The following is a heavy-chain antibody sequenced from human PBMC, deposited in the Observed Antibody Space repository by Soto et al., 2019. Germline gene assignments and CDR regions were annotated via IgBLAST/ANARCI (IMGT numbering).Heavy chain of an antibody. D-gene: IGHD6-19*01. CDR2: IYYSGST. Sequence: SETLSLNCTVCGGSISRCYWSWIRQPPGKGLEWIGYIYYSGSTNYNPSLKSRVTISVDTSKNQFSLKLSSVTAADTAVYYCARHPSHLYSSGWYGYFQHWGQGTLVTVSS. J-gene: IGHJ1*01. V-gene: IGHV4-59*08. CDR3: ARHPSHLYSSGWYGYFQH. CDR1: GGSISRCY.